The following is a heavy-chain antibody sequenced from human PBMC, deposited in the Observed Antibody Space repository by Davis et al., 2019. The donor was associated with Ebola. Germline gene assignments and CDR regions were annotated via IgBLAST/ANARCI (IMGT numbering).Heavy chain of an antibody. Sequence: SCAASGFTFSSYAMSWVRQPPGKGLEWIGEIYHSGSTNYNPSLKSRVTISVDKSKNQFSLKLSSVTAADTAVYYCARSFVAGDWYFDLWGRGTLVTVSS. CDR1: GFTFSSYAM. CDR2: IYHSGST. D-gene: IGHD6-19*01. V-gene: IGHV4-4*02. CDR3: ARSFVAGDWYFDL. J-gene: IGHJ2*01.